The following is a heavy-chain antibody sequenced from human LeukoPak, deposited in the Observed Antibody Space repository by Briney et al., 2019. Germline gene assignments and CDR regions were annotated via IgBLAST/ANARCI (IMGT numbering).Heavy chain of an antibody. CDR2: IYYSGST. D-gene: IGHD3-3*01. J-gene: IGHJ4*02. CDR1: GGSFSGYY. Sequence: SETLSLTCAVYGGSFSGYYWSWIRQPPGKGLEWIGYIYYSGSTNYNPSLKSRVTISVDTSKNQFSLKLSSVTAADTAVYYCARYDFWSAFDYWGQGTLVTVSS. CDR3: ARYDFWSAFDY. V-gene: IGHV4-59*01.